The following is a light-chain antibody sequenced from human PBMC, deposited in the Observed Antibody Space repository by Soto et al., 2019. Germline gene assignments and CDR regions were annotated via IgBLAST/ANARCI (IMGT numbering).Light chain of an antibody. CDR3: SSCTSSNTFV. J-gene: IGLJ1*01. V-gene: IGLV2-14*03. CDR2: DVS. Sequence: QSVPTQPASVSGSPGQSITISCTGTSSDVGSHSCASWYQQHPGKAPKLLIYDVSNRPSGVSYRFSGSKSGNTASLTISGLQAEDEADYYCSSCTSSNTFVFGTGTKLTVL. CDR1: SSDVGSHSC.